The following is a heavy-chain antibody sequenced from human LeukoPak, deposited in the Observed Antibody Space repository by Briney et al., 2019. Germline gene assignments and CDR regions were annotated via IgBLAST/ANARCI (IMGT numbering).Heavy chain of an antibody. CDR1: GGSISRYY. D-gene: IGHD5-18*01. J-gene: IGHJ4*02. CDR3: ARLGSNTAKVHN. V-gene: IGHV4-59*08. Sequence: SETLSLTCTGSGGSISRYYWSWIRPPPWKGLEWIGYIYYSGSTNYNPSLKSRVTISVDTSKNQFSLKLSSVTAADTDVYYCARLGSNTAKVHNWGQGTLVTVSS. CDR2: IYYSGST.